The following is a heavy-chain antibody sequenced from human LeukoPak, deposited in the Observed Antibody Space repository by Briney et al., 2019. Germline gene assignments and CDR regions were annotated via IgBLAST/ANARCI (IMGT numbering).Heavy chain of an antibody. CDR2: IYSGGTT. CDR3: ARRAGGYSHPYDY. J-gene: IGHJ4*02. CDR1: GFTFSPYS. D-gene: IGHD4-23*01. V-gene: IGHV3-53*01. Sequence: GGSLRLSCVVSGFTFSPYSMNWVRQAPGKGLEWVSLIYSGGTTYYADSVKGRFTISRDNSKNTLYLQMNSLRAEDTAVYYCARRAGGYSHPYDYWGQGILVTVSS.